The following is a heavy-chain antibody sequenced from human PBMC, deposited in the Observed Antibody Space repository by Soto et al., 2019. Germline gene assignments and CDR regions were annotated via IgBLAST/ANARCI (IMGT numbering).Heavy chain of an antibody. CDR3: ATDAVAGTEGPY. J-gene: IGHJ4*02. CDR2: IIPILGIA. D-gene: IGHD6-19*01. Sequence: QVQLVQSGAEVKKPGSSVKVSCKASGGTFSSYTISWVRQAPGQGLEWMGRIIPILGIANYAQKFQGRVTITADKSTSTAYMELSSLRSEDTAVYYCATDAVAGTEGPYWGQGTLVTVSS. CDR1: GGTFSSYT. V-gene: IGHV1-69*08.